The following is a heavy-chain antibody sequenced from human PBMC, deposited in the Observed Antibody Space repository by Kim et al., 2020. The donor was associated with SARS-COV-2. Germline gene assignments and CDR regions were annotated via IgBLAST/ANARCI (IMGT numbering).Heavy chain of an antibody. Sequence: GGSLRLSCAASGFTFSDYYMSWIRQAPGKGLEWVSYISSSGSTIYYADSVKGRFTISRDNAKNSLYLQMNSLRAEDTAVYYCARETNTNYYYYYMDVWGKGTTVTVSS. CDR3: ARETNTNYYYYYMDV. J-gene: IGHJ6*03. CDR2: ISSSGSTI. CDR1: GFTFSDYY. V-gene: IGHV3-11*01.